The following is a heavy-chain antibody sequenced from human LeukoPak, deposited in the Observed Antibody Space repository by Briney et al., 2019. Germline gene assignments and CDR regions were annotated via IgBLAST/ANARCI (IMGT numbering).Heavy chain of an antibody. J-gene: IGHJ4*02. CDR3: ARERTYTEGFDS. CDR1: GYTFTGYY. Sequence: VASVKVSCKASGYTFTGYYIHWVRQAPGQGLEWMGWIIPNSGGTNYAQKFQGRVTMTRDTSTNTAYMELSSLTSDDAAFYFCARERTYTEGFDSWGQGTLVTVSS. CDR2: IIPNSGGT. V-gene: IGHV1-2*02. D-gene: IGHD1-1*01.